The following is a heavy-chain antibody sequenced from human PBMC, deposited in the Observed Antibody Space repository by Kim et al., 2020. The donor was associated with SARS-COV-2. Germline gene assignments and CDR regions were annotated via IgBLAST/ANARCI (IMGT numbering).Heavy chain of an antibody. Sequence: TDYAAPVKGRSTISRNDSKNTLYLQMNSLKTEDTAVYYCTTDFFSGSFDYWGQGTLVTVSS. D-gene: IGHD1-26*01. V-gene: IGHV3-15*01. CDR3: TTDFFSGSFDY. CDR2: T. J-gene: IGHJ4*02.